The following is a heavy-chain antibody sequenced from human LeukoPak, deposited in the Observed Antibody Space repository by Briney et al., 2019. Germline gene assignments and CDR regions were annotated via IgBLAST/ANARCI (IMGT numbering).Heavy chain of an antibody. V-gene: IGHV1-46*01. Sequence: GASVKLSCKASGYTFTSYYMHWVRRAPGQGLEWMGIINPSGGSTSYAQKFQGRVTMTRDTSTSTVYMELSSLRSEDTAVYYCAREENDAFDIWGQGTMVTVSS. CDR2: INPSGGST. J-gene: IGHJ3*02. CDR3: AREENDAFDI. CDR1: GYTFTSYY.